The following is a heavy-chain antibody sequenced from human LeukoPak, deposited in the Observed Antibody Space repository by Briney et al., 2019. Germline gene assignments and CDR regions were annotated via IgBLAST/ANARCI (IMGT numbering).Heavy chain of an antibody. CDR2: ISYDGSNK. D-gene: IGHD2-2*01. V-gene: IGHV3-30-3*01. Sequence: GGSLRLSCAASGFTLSSYAMHWVRQAPGKGLEWVAVISYDGSNKYYADSVKGRFTISRDNSKNTLYLQMNSLRAEDTAVYYCASGDGDIVVVPAAIQGHYYYGMDVWGQGTTVTVSS. J-gene: IGHJ6*02. CDR3: ASGDGDIVVVPAAIQGHYYYGMDV. CDR1: GFTLSSYA.